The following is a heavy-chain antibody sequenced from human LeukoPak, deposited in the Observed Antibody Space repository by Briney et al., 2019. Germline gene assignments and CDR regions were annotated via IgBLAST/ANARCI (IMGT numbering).Heavy chain of an antibody. V-gene: IGHV3-21*01. CDR1: GFIFSTYN. CDR2: VSSSSSYI. Sequence: PGGSLRLSCAASGFIFSTYNMNWVRQSPGKGLEWISSVSSSSSYIYYIDSVKGRFTISRDNAKNSLYLQMNSPRAEDTAVYYCARDKSSGALGYWGQGTLVTVSS. J-gene: IGHJ4*02. CDR3: ARDKSSGALGY. D-gene: IGHD3-22*01.